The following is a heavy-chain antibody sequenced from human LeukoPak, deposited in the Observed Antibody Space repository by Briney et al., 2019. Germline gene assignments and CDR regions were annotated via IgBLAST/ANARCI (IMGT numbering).Heavy chain of an antibody. D-gene: IGHD6-13*01. CDR1: GFTFSSYA. CDR3: AKGYSSSLYYFDY. CDR2: ISGSGGST. Sequence: TGGSLRVSCAASGFTFSSYAMSWVRQAPGKGLEWVSAISGSGGSTYYADSVKGRFTISRDNSKNTLYLQMNSLRAEDTAVYYCAKGYSSSLYYFDYWGQGTLVTVSS. J-gene: IGHJ4*02. V-gene: IGHV3-23*01.